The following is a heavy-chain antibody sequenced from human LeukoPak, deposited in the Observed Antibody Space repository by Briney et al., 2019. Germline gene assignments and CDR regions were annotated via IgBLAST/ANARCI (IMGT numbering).Heavy chain of an antibody. CDR1: GFTVSSHY. D-gene: IGHD1-1*01. CDR3: ARSHPTNNWFDP. CDR2: IYSGGST. J-gene: IGHJ5*02. V-gene: IGHV3-66*01. Sequence: GGSLRLSCAASGFTVSSHYMNWVRQAPGKGLEWVSVIYSGGSTYYADSMKGRFTISRDISRNTLYLQMNSLRAEDTAVYYCARSHPTNNWFDPWGQGTLVTVSS.